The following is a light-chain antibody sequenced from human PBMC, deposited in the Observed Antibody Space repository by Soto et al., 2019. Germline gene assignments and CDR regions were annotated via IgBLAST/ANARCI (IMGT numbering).Light chain of an antibody. V-gene: IGLV1-40*01. CDR2: GNN. Sequence: QSVLTQPPSVSGAPGQRVTTSCTGNNSNIGGGYDVHWYQQLPGTAPKLLIYGNNNRPSGVPDRFSGSKSYASASLAITGLQSEDEADYYCHSYDSRLSGSVFGGGTKLTVL. J-gene: IGLJ2*01. CDR1: NSNIGGGYD. CDR3: HSYDSRLSGSV.